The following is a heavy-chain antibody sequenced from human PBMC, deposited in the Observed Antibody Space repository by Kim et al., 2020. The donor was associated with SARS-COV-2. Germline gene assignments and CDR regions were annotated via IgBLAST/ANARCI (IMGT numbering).Heavy chain of an antibody. Sequence: ASVKVSCKASGYTFTSYGISWVRQAPGQGLEWMGWISAYNGNTNYAQKLQGRVTMTTDTSTSTAYMELRSRRSDDTAVYYWARGPPPYDYVWGSHVGLFDYWGQGALVTVSS. V-gene: IGHV1-18*04. D-gene: IGHD3-16*01. J-gene: IGHJ4*02. CDR1: GYTFTSYG. CDR3: ARGPPPYDYVWGSHVGLFDY. CDR2: ISAYNGNT.